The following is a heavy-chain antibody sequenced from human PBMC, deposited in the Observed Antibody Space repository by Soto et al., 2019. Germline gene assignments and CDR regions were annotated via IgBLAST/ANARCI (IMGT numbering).Heavy chain of an antibody. Sequence: QVHLVQSGAEVKKPGASVKVSCKASGYTFTNYYIHWVRQAPGQGLEWMGMINPRGGGTTYTQKLQGRVTMTTDTSTSTVYMELGSLRSEDTAVYYCARDLADYPDDSNTPYNAFDIWGQGTMVTASS. CDR1: GYTFTNYY. D-gene: IGHD3-22*01. CDR2: INPRGGGT. J-gene: IGHJ3*02. CDR3: ARDLADYPDDSNTPYNAFDI. V-gene: IGHV1-46*03.